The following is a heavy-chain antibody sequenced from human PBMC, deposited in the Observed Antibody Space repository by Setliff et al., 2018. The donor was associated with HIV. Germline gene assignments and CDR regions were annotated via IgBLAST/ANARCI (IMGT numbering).Heavy chain of an antibody. V-gene: IGHV1-24*01. CDR2: FDPEDGET. Sequence: ASVKVSCKVSGYALTELSMHWVRQAPGKGLEWMGGFDPEDGETIYAQKFQGRVTMTEDTSTDTAYMELSSLRSEDTAVYYCATALGGYCSGGSCYPPFDIWGQGTMVTVSS. CDR1: GYALTELS. CDR3: ATALGGYCSGGSCYPPFDI. D-gene: IGHD2-15*01. J-gene: IGHJ3*02.